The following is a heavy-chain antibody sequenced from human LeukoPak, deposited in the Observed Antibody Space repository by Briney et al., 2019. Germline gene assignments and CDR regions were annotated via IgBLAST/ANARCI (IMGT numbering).Heavy chain of an antibody. CDR2: INPHTGGT. D-gene: IGHD3-10*01. J-gene: IGHJ4*02. CDR1: GYTFTGYY. CDR3: ARGRFYTSGSYYNRLDY. V-gene: IGHV1-2*02. Sequence: ASVKVSCKASGYTFTGYYMHWVRQAPGQGLEWMGWINPHTGGTNYAQKFQGRVTMTRDTAISTAYMELGGLRSDDTAIYYCARGRFYTSGSYYNRLDYWGQGTLVTVSS.